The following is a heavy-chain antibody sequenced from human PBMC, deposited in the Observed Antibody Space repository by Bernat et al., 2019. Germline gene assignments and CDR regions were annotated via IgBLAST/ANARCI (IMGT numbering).Heavy chain of an antibody. CDR2: IYYSGSP. CDR1: GGSISSYY. CDR3: ARHEYSGSLIDY. D-gene: IGHD1-26*01. J-gene: IGHJ4*02. Sequence: QVQLQESGPGLVKPSETLSLTCTVSGGSISSYYWSWIRQPPGKGLEWIGYIYYSGSPNYNPTLKSRVTISVDTSKNQFSLKLSSVTAADTAVYYCARHEYSGSLIDYWGQGTLVTVSS. V-gene: IGHV4-59*08.